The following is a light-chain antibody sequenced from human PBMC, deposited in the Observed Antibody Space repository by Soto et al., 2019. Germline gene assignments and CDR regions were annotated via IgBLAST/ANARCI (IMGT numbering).Light chain of an antibody. V-gene: IGLV1-51*01. CDR3: GTWDSSLSAGRV. J-gene: IGLJ3*02. Sequence: QSVLTQPPSVSAAPGQKVTISCSGSSSNIGKNYVSWYQQLPGTAPKLLIYDNNKRPSGIPDRFSGSKSGTSATLGITGLQTGDEADYYCGTWDSSLSAGRVFGGGTK. CDR1: SSNIGKNY. CDR2: DNN.